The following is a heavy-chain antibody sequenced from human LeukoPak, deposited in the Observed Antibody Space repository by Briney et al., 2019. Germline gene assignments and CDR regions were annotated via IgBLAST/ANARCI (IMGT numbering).Heavy chain of an antibody. CDR3: AKADSSGWYESNWFDP. CDR2: ITGSGDST. J-gene: IGHJ5*02. CDR1: GFTFSNFA. V-gene: IGHV3-23*01. D-gene: IGHD6-19*01. Sequence: GGSLRLSCAASGFTFSNFAMNWVRQAPGQGLEWVSGITGSGDSTDYADSVKGRFTISRDNSRNTLYLQMSSLRAEDTAVYYCAKADSSGWYESNWFDPWGQGTLVTVSS.